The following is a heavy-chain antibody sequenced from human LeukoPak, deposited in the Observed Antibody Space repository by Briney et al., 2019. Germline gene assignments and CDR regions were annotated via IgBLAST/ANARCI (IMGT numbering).Heavy chain of an antibody. CDR3: ARERHSSSWLHGYFQH. Sequence: GASVKVSCKASGYTFTSYGISWVRQAPGQGLEWMGWISAYNGNTNYAQKLQGRVTMTTDTSTSTAYMELRSLRSDDTAVYYCARERHSSSWLHGYFQHWGQGTLVTVSS. CDR1: GYTFTSYG. D-gene: IGHD6-13*01. V-gene: IGHV1-18*01. J-gene: IGHJ1*01. CDR2: ISAYNGNT.